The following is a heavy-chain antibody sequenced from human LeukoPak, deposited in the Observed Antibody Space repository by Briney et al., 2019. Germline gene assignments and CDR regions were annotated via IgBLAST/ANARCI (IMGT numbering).Heavy chain of an antibody. Sequence: PSETLSLTCTVSGGSISSGGYYWSWIRQHPGKGLEWIGYIYYSGSTYYNPSLKSRVTISVDTSKNQFSLKLSSVTAADTAVYYCARVQLPFNYAFDIWGQGTMVTVSS. V-gene: IGHV4-31*03. CDR1: GGSISSGGYY. D-gene: IGHD2-2*01. J-gene: IGHJ3*02. CDR3: ARVQLPFNYAFDI. CDR2: IYYSGST.